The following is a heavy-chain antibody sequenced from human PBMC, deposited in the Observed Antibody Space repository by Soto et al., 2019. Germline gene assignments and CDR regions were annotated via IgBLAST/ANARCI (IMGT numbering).Heavy chain of an antibody. CDR2: IIIGSGQT. CDR1: GFTFATSA. J-gene: IGHJ3*02. D-gene: IGHD2-15*01. V-gene: IGHV1-58*01. Sequence: SVKVSCKTSGFTFATSAVQWVRQARGERLEWIGWIIIGSGQTNYAQNLQNRLTITRDLSTSTAYLELTGLRSEDTAVYYCAAELYSGASCCSCDIWGQGTRVTVSS. CDR3: AAELYSGASCCSCDI.